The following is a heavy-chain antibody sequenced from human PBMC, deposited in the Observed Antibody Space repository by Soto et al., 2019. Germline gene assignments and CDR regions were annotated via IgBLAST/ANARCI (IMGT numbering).Heavy chain of an antibody. CDR3: ARDCGSDDSSVADAFDI. Sequence: QVQLQESGPGLVKPSQTLSLTCTVSGGSISSGGYYWSWIRQHPGKGLEWIGYIYYSGSTYYNPSLKSRVTISVDTSKNQFSLKLSSVTDAYTVVYYCARDCGSDDSSVADAFDIWGQGTMVTVSS. CDR1: GGSISSGGYY. CDR2: IYYSGST. J-gene: IGHJ3*02. V-gene: IGHV4-31*03. D-gene: IGHD3-22*01.